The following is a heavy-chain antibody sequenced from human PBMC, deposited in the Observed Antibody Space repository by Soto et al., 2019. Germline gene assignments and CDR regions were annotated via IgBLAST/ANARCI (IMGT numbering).Heavy chain of an antibody. CDR3: ARCQVGPTIAFDY. D-gene: IGHD1-26*01. J-gene: IGHJ4*02. CDR2: FYYGGNT. V-gene: IGHV4-39*01. Sequence: PSETLSLTCSDSGDSLKSGSDYWGWVRQSPGKGLEWIGSFYYGGNTYYNPSLKSRVLISVDTSKSQFSLKLSSVTAADTAVYFCARCQVGPTIAFDYWGQGTLVTVSS. CDR1: GDSLKSGSDY.